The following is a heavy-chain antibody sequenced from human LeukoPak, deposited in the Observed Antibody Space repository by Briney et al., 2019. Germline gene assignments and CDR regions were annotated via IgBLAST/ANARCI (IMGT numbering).Heavy chain of an antibody. CDR1: GGTFSSYA. V-gene: IGHV1-69*06. D-gene: IGHD5-18*01. CDR3: ARDRQSGYSYGLLVY. J-gene: IGHJ4*02. CDR2: IIPIFGTA. Sequence: GASVKVSCKASGGTFSSYAISWVRQAPGQGLEWMGGIIPIFGTANYAQKFQGRVTITADKSTSTAYMELSSLRSEDTAVYYCARDRQSGYSYGLLVYWGQGTLVTVSS.